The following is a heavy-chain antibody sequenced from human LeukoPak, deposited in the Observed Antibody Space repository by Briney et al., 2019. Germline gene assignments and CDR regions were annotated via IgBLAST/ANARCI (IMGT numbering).Heavy chain of an antibody. D-gene: IGHD3-3*01. Sequence: SETLSLTCTVSGDSISSYYWNWIRQPPGKGLEWIGYIYTSGSTTYNPSLKSRVTISVDTSKNQFSLKLSSLTAADTAVYYCARQPHDFWSGYYSTWFFDLWGRGTLVTVSS. J-gene: IGHJ2*01. V-gene: IGHV4-4*09. CDR2: IYTSGST. CDR3: ARQPHDFWSGYYSTWFFDL. CDR1: GDSISSYY.